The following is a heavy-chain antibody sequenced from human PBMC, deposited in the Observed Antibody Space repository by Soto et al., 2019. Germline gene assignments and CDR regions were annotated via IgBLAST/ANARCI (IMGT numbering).Heavy chain of an antibody. J-gene: IGHJ5*02. CDR1: GFTLDDYA. CDR2: ISWNSGSK. Sequence: SLRLSCAASGFTLDDYAMHWVRQAPGKGLEWVSGISWNSGSKAYADSVKGRFTISRDNAKNSLYLQMNSLRVEDTALYYCVKDSTISAAGWFDPWGQGTLVTVSS. D-gene: IGHD6-13*01. V-gene: IGHV3-9*01. CDR3: VKDSTISAAGWFDP.